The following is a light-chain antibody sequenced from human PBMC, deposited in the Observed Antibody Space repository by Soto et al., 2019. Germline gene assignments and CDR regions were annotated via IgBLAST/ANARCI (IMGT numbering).Light chain of an antibody. J-gene: IGKJ4*01. CDR3: QQYGSSPST. V-gene: IGKV3-20*01. CDR1: QSVSIK. CDR2: DTS. Sequence: EVVLTQSPDTVSLSPGERATLSCRASQSVSIKLAWYQQKPGQAPRLLIYDTSTRATGIPDRFSGSGSGTAFTLAISRLEPEDFAVYYCQQYGSSPSTFGGGTKVDIK.